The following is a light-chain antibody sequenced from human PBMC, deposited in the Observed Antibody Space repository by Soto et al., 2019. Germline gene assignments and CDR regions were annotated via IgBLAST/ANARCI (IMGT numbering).Light chain of an antibody. CDR1: QGISNY. CDR3: QQYNSAPQT. J-gene: IGKJ1*01. Sequence: TQTPSSLSASVGDRVTIPCRASQGISNYLNWYQQKPGKAPKLLIYAASTLQSGVPSRFSGSGSGTDFTLTISSLQPEDVATYYCQQYNSAPQTFGQGTKVDIK. V-gene: IGKV1-27*01. CDR2: AAS.